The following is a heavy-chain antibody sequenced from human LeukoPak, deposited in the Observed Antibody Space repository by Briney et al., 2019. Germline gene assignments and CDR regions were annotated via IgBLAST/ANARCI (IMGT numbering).Heavy chain of an antibody. D-gene: IGHD3-10*01. Sequence: GGSLRLSCAASGFTFSSYEMNWVRQAPGKGLEWVSYISSSGSTIYYADSVKGRFTISRDNAKNSLYLQINSLRAEDTAVYYCARDESIRWFGRRFDYWGQGTLVTVSS. J-gene: IGHJ4*02. V-gene: IGHV3-48*03. CDR1: GFTFSSYE. CDR3: ARDESIRWFGRRFDY. CDR2: ISSSGSTI.